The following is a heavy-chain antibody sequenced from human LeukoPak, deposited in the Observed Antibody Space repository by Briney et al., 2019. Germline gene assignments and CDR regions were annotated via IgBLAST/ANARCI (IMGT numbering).Heavy chain of an antibody. J-gene: IGHJ6*03. V-gene: IGHV1-69*13. CDR2: IIPIFGTA. CDR3: ARDGPSIIRGVIRGAVAYYYYMDV. CDR1: GGTFSSYA. Sequence: GASVKVSCKASGGTFSSYAISWVRQAPGQGLEWMGGIIPIFGTANYAQKFQGRVTITADESTSTAYMELSSLRAEDTAVYYCARDGPSIIRGVIRGAVAYYYYMDVWGKGTTVTISS. D-gene: IGHD3-10*01.